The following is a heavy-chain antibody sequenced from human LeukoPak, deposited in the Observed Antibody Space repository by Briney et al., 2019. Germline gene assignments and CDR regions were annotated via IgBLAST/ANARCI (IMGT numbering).Heavy chain of an antibody. CDR3: AKDSRSDSSGWYKY. V-gene: IGHV3-9*01. J-gene: IGHJ4*02. CDR2: ISWNSGRI. Sequence: GGSLRLSCEVSGFPFRSYSLSWVRQAPGKGLEWVSGISWNSGRIGYADSVKGRFTISRDNAKNSLYLQMNSLRAEDTALYYCAKDSRSDSSGWYKYWGQGTLVTVSS. D-gene: IGHD6-19*01. CDR1: GFPFRSYS.